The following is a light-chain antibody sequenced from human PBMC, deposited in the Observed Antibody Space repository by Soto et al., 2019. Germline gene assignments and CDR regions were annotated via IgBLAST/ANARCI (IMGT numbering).Light chain of an antibody. Sequence: IMMTQSPATLSVSLGARAPLSCRAGQTIYSNVAWYQQRPGQAPRLLIYRASTRATGVPARFSGSGSGTEFTLTISSLQSEDFAIYYCQQYQNLWTFGQGTKVDIK. V-gene: IGKV3-15*01. CDR2: RAS. CDR3: QQYQNLWT. CDR1: QTIYSN. J-gene: IGKJ1*01.